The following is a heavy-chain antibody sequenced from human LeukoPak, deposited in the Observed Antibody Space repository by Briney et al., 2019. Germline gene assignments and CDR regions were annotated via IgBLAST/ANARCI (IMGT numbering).Heavy chain of an antibody. D-gene: IGHD2-21*01. CDR3: ARVIVVVKAFDI. CDR1: GGSISSGDYN. Sequence: SQTLSLTCTVSGGSISSGDYNWSWIRQPPGKGLEWIGYIYYSGSTYYNPSLKSRVTISVDTSKNQFSLKLSSVTAADTAVYYCARVIVVVKAFDIWGQGTMVTVSS. V-gene: IGHV4-30-4*01. CDR2: IYYSGST. J-gene: IGHJ3*02.